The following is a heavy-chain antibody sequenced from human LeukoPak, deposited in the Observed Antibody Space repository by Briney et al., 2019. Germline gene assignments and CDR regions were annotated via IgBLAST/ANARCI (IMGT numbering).Heavy chain of an antibody. Sequence: GGSLRLSCAASGFTFSSYAMSWVRQAPGKGLEWVSAISGSGGSTYYADSVKGRFTISRDNSKNTLYLQMNSLRAEDTAVYYCAKHTLRSFDWSRGDDAFDIWGQGTMVTVSS. D-gene: IGHD3-9*01. J-gene: IGHJ3*02. V-gene: IGHV3-23*01. CDR3: AKHTLRSFDWSRGDDAFDI. CDR2: ISGSGGST. CDR1: GFTFSSYA.